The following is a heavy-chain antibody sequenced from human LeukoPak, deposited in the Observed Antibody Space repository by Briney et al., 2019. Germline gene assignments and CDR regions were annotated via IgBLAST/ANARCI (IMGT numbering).Heavy chain of an antibody. CDR2: INHSGST. CDR1: GGSFSGYY. V-gene: IGHV4-34*01. CDR3: ARGSSTSVARIDY. J-gene: IGHJ4*02. D-gene: IGHD2-2*01. Sequence: PSGTLSLTCAVYGGSFSGYYWSWIRQPPGKGLEWIGEINHSGSTNYNPSLKSRVTISVDTSKNQFSLKLSSVTAAGTAVYYCARGSSTSVARIDYWGQGTLVTVSS.